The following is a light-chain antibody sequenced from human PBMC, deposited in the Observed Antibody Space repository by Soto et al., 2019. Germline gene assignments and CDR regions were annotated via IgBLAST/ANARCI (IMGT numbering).Light chain of an antibody. CDR3: QQSYSTPT. Sequence: DIQMSQSPSSLSASVGDRVTITCRASQSVSTYLNWYQHKVGKAPKLLIYDASNLDSGVPSRFSGSGSGTDFTLTISSLEPEDFATYYCQQSYSTPTFGQGTKVDIK. CDR2: DAS. J-gene: IGKJ2*01. CDR1: QSVSTY. V-gene: IGKV1-39*01.